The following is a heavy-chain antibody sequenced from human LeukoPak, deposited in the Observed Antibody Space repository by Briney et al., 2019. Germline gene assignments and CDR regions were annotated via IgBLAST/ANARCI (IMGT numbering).Heavy chain of an antibody. CDR2: IYPGDSDT. CDR1: GYSFTSYW. V-gene: IGHV5-51*01. CDR3: ARRAVSDCVWGSSRFLGPANWFDP. D-gene: IGHD3-16*02. J-gene: IGHJ5*02. Sequence: GESLKISCKGSGYSFTSYWIGWVRQMPGKGLEWMGIIYPGDSDTRYSPSFQGQVTISADKSISTAYLQWSSLKASDTAMYYCARRAVSDCVWGSSRFLGPANWFDPWGQRTLVTVSS.